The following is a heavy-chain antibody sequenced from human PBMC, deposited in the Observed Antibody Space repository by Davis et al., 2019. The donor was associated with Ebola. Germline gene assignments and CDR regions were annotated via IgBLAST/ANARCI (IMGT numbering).Heavy chain of an antibody. CDR1: GNTFTTYT. J-gene: IGHJ4*02. D-gene: IGHD3-22*01. V-gene: IGHV1-8*02. Sequence: ASVKVSCKASGNTFTTYTMNWARQAPGQGLEWMGWMNPNSGNTGYAQKFQGRVTMTRNTSISTAYMELRSLRSDDTAVYYCARSVVVIGADYFDYWGQGTLVTVSS. CDR3: ARSVVVIGADYFDY. CDR2: MNPNSGNT.